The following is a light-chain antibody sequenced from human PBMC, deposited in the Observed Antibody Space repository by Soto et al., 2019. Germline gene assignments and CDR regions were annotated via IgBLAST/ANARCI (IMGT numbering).Light chain of an antibody. CDR2: DVV. V-gene: IGLV2-14*03. CDR1: SSDVGGFNS. CDR3: SSYTSTMPNV. J-gene: IGLJ1*01. Sequence: QSALTQPASVSGSPGQSITISCTGTSSDVGGFNSVSWYQLRPGTAPKLILYDVVDRPSGVSYRFSGSKSGNTASLTISVLHAADEADYFCSSYTSTMPNVFGSGTKVTVL.